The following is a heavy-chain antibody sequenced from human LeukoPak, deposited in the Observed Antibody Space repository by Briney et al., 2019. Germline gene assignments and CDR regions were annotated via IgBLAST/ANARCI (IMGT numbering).Heavy chain of an antibody. CDR1: GGTFSSYA. CDR2: IIPIFGTA. J-gene: IGHJ4*02. D-gene: IGHD1-26*01. Sequence: SVKVSCKASGGTFSSYAISWVRQAPGQGLEWMGGIIPIFGTANYAQKFQGRVTITADESTSTAYMELSSLRSEDTAVYYCARLSTGGSYDDYWGQGTLVTVSS. CDR3: ARLSTGGSYDDY. V-gene: IGHV1-69*01.